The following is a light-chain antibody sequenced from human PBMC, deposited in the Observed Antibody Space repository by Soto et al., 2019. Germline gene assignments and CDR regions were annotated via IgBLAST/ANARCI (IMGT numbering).Light chain of an antibody. J-gene: IGLJ1*01. CDR3: CSYAGSTTYYV. Sequence: QSALTQPASVSGSPGQSITISCTGTSSDVGSYNLVSWYQQRPGKAPKVMIYEVTKRPSGVSNRFSGSKYGNTASLTISGLQAEDEADYYCCSYAGSTTYYVFGIGTKVTVL. CDR1: SSDVGSYNL. V-gene: IGLV2-23*02. CDR2: EVT.